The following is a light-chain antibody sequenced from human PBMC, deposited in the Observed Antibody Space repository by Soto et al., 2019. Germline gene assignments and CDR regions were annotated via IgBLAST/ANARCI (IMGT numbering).Light chain of an antibody. CDR1: QSISSTS. CDR2: GIS. Sequence: EIVLTQSPGTLSLSPGERATLSCRASQSISSTSLAWYQQKPGQAPRLLLYGISSRATGITDRFSGSGSGTDFTLTINRLEPEDFAVYFCQHYSNSLWTFGQGTKVEI. V-gene: IGKV3-20*01. J-gene: IGKJ1*01. CDR3: QHYSNSLWT.